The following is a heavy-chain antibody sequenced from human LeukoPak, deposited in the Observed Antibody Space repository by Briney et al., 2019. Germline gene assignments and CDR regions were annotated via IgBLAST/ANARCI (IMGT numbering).Heavy chain of an antibody. D-gene: IGHD6-19*01. CDR2: IIPIFGTA. CDR3: ARSGGGGPLDSSGWKFDY. Sequence: GASVKVSCKASGYTFTGYYMHWVRQAPGHGLEWMGGIIPIFGTANYAQKFQGRVTITADESTSTAYMELCSLRSEDTAVYYCARSGGGGPLDSSGWKFDYWGQGTLVTVSS. V-gene: IGHV1-69*13. J-gene: IGHJ4*02. CDR1: GYTFTGYY.